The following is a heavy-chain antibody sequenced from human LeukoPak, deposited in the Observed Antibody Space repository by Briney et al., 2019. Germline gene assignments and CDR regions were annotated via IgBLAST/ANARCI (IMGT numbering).Heavy chain of an antibody. D-gene: IGHD6-13*01. CDR1: GFTFSSYG. J-gene: IGHJ1*01. V-gene: IGHV3-23*01. CDR3: AKDLQQQLYLAEYFQR. CDR2: ISGSGGST. Sequence: GGSLRLSCAASGFTFSSYGMHWVRQAPGKGLEWVSAISGSGGSTYYADSVKGRFTISRDNSKNTLYLQMNSLRAEDTAVYYCAKDLQQQLYLAEYFQRWGQGTLVTVSS.